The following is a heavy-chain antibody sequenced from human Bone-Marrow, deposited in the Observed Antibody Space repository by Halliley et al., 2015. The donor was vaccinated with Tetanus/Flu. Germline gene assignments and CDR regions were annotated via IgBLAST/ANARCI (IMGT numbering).Heavy chain of an antibody. J-gene: IGHJ4*02. CDR2: IHYSGST. D-gene: IGHD5-18*01. Sequence: YIHYSGSTNYNPSLKSRVTISVDTSKNQFSLKLSSVTAADTAVYFCARSFDGFSYGYGYYFDYWGQGTPVTVSS. CDR3: ARSFDGFSYGYGYYFDY. V-gene: IGHV4-59*01.